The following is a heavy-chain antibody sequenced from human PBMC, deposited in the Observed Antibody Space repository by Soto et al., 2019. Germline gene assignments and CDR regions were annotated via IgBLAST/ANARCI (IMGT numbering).Heavy chain of an antibody. D-gene: IGHD3-9*01. CDR1: GFSLSTSGGG. V-gene: IGHV2-5*02. J-gene: IGHJ4*02. CDR2: IYWDDDK. CDR3: AYLIVTYSDILTGYYWAAFDY. Sequence: QITLKESGPTLVKPTQTLTLTCTFSGFSLSTSGGGVGWIRQPPGKALEWLALIYWDDDKRYSPSLKSRLTITKDTSESKVVLKVTNMDHVDTATYYCAYLIVTYSDILTGYYWAAFDYWGQGTLVTVSS.